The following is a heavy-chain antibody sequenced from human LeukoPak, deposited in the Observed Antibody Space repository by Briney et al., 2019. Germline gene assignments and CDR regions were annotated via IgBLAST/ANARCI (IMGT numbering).Heavy chain of an antibody. CDR3: ARGRYCSSTSCYAFDI. J-gene: IGHJ3*02. Sequence: ASVTVSCKASGYTFTSYGISWVRQAPGQGLEWMGWISAYNGNTNYAQKLQGRVTMTTDTSTSTAYMELRSLRSDDTAVYYCARGRYCSSTSCYAFDIWGQGTMVTVSS. CDR1: GYTFTSYG. CDR2: ISAYNGNT. D-gene: IGHD2-2*01. V-gene: IGHV1-18*01.